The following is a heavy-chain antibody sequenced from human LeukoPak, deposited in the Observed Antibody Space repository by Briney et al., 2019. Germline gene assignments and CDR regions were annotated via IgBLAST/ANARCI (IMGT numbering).Heavy chain of an antibody. CDR3: ARSPRGNWYFDL. CDR1: GYTFTSYD. Sequence: GASVKVSCKASGYTFTSYDINWVRQATGQGLEWMGWINPNSGGTNYAQKFQGRVTMTRDTSISTAYMELSRLRSDDTAVYYCARSPRGNWYFDLWGRGTLVTVSS. J-gene: IGHJ2*01. CDR2: INPNSGGT. V-gene: IGHV1-2*02.